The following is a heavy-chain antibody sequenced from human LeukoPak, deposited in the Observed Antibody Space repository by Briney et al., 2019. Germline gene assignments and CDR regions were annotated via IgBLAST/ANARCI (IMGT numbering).Heavy chain of an antibody. Sequence: GASVKVSCKSSGYTFTSYGISLVRQPPGQGLEWMGWISAYNGNTNYAQKLQGRVTMTTDTSTSTAYMELRSLRSDDTAVYYCARDRSMAMVRGVPGDYWGQGTLVTVSS. V-gene: IGHV1-18*01. J-gene: IGHJ4*02. CDR1: GYTFTSYG. CDR3: ARDRSMAMVRGVPGDY. CDR2: ISAYNGNT. D-gene: IGHD3-10*01.